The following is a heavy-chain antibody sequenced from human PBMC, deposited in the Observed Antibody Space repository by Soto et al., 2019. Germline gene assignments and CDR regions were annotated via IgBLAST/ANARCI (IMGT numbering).Heavy chain of an antibody. CDR1: GYTFTSYG. CDR2: ISSYSGNT. D-gene: IGHD2-15*01. CDR3: ARVPAAFALVPATLAWFDP. Sequence: QVQLLQSGAELKKPGASVKVSCKASGYTFTSYGISWVRQAPGQGLEWMGWISSYSGNTNYAQKCRGRVNMTTDTTASTADMELTSLTSDDTGVYYCARVPAAFALVPATLAWFDPWGLGTLVSVSS. V-gene: IGHV1-18*04. J-gene: IGHJ5*02.